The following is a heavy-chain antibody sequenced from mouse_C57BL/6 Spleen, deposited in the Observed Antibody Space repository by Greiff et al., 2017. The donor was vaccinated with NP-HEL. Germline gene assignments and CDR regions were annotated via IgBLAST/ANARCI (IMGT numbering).Heavy chain of an antibody. V-gene: IGHV3-6*01. CDR2: ISYDGSN. CDR3: ARVDTTVVAYYFDY. J-gene: IGHJ2*01. Sequence: VQLQQSGPGLVKPSQSLSLTCSVTGYSITSGYYWNWIRQFPGNKLEWMGYISYDGSNNYNPSLKNRISITRDTSKNQFFLKLDSVTTEDTATYYCARVDTTVVAYYFDYWGQGTTLTVSS. D-gene: IGHD1-1*01. CDR1: GYSITSGYY.